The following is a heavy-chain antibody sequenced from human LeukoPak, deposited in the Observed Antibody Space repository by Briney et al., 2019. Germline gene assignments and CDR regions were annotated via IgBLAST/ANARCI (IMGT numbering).Heavy chain of an antibody. D-gene: IGHD5-18*01. CDR1: GYTFTSYD. CDR3: ARDGVQLWLRGYFDL. J-gene: IGHJ2*01. Sequence: GASVKVSCKASGYTFTSYDINWVRQATGQGLEWMGRISTYNDNTNYAQKFQGRVTVTTDTATNTAYMELRNLTSDDTAVYYCARDGVQLWLRGYFDLWGRGTLVTVSS. CDR2: ISTYNDNT. V-gene: IGHV1-18*01.